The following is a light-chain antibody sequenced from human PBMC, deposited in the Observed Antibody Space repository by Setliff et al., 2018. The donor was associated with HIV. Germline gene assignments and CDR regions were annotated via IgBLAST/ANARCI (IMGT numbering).Light chain of an antibody. V-gene: IGLV3-21*04. CDR1: DIGSKS. J-gene: IGLJ1*01. CDR3: QVWDSTTDHYV. Sequence: SYELTQPPSVSLAPGETARITCGGNDIGSKSVHWYQQKPGQAPVLVIFYDPDRLSGIPERFSDSSSGNTATLTISRVDAGDEADYYCQVWDSTTDHYVFGTGTKVTVL. CDR2: YDP.